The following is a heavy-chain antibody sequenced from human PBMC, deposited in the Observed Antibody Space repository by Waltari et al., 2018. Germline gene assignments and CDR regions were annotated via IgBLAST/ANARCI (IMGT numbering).Heavy chain of an antibody. CDR2: ITSDGGRT. CDR3: ATHRPGGYGMDV. D-gene: IGHD2-15*01. Sequence: EVQLMESGGGLVQPGGSLRLSCAASGFTFSSYWLLWVRQVPGKGLVCVSAITSDGGRTRYADSVKGRFTISRDNAKNTLYLQMNSLRADDTAVYYCATHRPGGYGMDVWGHGTTVTVSS. J-gene: IGHJ6*02. CDR1: GFTFSSYW. V-gene: IGHV3-74*01.